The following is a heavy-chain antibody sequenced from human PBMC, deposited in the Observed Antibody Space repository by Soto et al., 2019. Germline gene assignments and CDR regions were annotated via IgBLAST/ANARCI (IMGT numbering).Heavy chain of an antibody. V-gene: IGHV3-30*01. J-gene: IGHJ4*02. CDR1: EFTLGHYW. CDR3: ARESPIVVVPAAIGPLDY. Sequence: GGSLKLTCTASEFTLGHYWRHWFRQVTVLLLVWVSGVNGDGSNKYYADSVKGRFTISRDNSKNTLYLQMNSLRAEDTAVYYCARESPIVVVPAAIGPLDYWGQGTLVTVSS. D-gene: IGHD2-2*02. CDR2: VNGDGSNK.